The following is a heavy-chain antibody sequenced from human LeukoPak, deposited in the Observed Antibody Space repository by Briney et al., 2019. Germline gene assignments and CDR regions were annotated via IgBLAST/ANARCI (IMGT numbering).Heavy chain of an antibody. V-gene: IGHV1-2*02. CDR3: ARGGGNSPVDAFDI. D-gene: IGHD4-23*01. Sequence: ASVKVSCKASGYTFTGYYMHWVRQAPGQGLEWMGWINPNSGGTNYAQKFQGRVTMTRDTSISTAYMELSRLRSDDTAVYYCARGGGNSPVDAFDIWGQGKMVTVSS. CDR2: INPNSGGT. J-gene: IGHJ3*02. CDR1: GYTFTGYY.